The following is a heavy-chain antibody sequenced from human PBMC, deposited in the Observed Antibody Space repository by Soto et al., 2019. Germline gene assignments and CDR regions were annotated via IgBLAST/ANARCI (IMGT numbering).Heavy chain of an antibody. CDR1: GFTFNDYY. CDR3: AREVRTSGWFRRLDS. V-gene: IGHV3-11*01. Sequence: GGSLRLSCAVSGFTFNDYYMSWIRQAPGKGLEWISYISGGGSTTYHADSVRGRSTISRDNAKNSLFLQMNSLRAEDTAVYYCAREVRTSGWFRRLDSWGQGILVTVSS. J-gene: IGHJ4*02. D-gene: IGHD6-19*01. CDR2: ISGGGSTT.